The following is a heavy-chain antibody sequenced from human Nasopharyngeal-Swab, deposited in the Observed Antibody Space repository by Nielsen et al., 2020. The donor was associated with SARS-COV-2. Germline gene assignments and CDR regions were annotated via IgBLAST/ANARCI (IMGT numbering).Heavy chain of an antibody. J-gene: IGHJ4*02. D-gene: IGHD2-15*01. Sequence: GESLKISCVVSGFSVSGKHMSWVRQAPGKGLEWVSVIYDGPNTLYADSVQGRFIISRDNSRNMLYLHMSGLTAEDTAVYYCARDAAGSGIDYWGQGALVTVSS. CDR3: ARDAAGSGIDY. V-gene: IGHV3-53*01. CDR2: IYDGPNT. CDR1: GFSVSGKH.